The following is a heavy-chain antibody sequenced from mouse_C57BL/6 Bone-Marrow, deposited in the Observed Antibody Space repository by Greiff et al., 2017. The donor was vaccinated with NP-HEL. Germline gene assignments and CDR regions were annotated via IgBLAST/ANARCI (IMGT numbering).Heavy chain of an antibody. D-gene: IGHD1-1*01. V-gene: IGHV8-8*01. CDR3: ARTTVVAPDY. CDR2: IWWDDDK. CDR1: GFSLSTFGMG. J-gene: IGHJ2*01. Sequence: QVTLKVCGPGILQPSQTLSLTCSFSGFSLSTFGMGVGGIRQPPGKGLEWLAHIWWDDDKYYNPALKSRLTISKDNSKNQVFLKIANVDTADTATYYCARTTVVAPDYWGQGTTLTVSS.